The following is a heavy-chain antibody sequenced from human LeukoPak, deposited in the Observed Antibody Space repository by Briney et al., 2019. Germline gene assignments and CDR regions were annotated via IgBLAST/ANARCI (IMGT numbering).Heavy chain of an antibody. Sequence: SVKVSCKASGGTFSSYAISWVRQAPGQGLEWMGGIIPIFGTANYAQKFQGRVTITADEPTSTAYMELSSLRSEDTAVYYCARSPITIFGVARIYYFDYWGQGTLVTVSS. CDR2: IIPIFGTA. V-gene: IGHV1-69*13. CDR1: GGTFSSYA. D-gene: IGHD3-3*01. J-gene: IGHJ4*02. CDR3: ARSPITIFGVARIYYFDY.